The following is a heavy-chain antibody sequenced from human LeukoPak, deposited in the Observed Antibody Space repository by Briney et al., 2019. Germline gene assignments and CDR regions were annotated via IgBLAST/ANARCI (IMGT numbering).Heavy chain of an antibody. CDR1: GGTFSSYA. Sequence: ASVKVSCKASGGTFSSYAISWVRPAPGQGLEWMGRIIPILGIANYAQKFQGRVTITADKSTSTAYMELSSLRSEDTAVYYCARDHRYCSGGSCYLFDYWGQGTLVTVSS. V-gene: IGHV1-69*04. J-gene: IGHJ4*02. D-gene: IGHD2-15*01. CDR2: IIPILGIA. CDR3: ARDHRYCSGGSCYLFDY.